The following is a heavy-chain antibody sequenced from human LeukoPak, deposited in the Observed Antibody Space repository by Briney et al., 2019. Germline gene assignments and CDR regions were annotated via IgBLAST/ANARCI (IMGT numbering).Heavy chain of an antibody. CDR1: VYTFTDYY. J-gene: IGHJ4*02. V-gene: IGHV1-2*02. D-gene: IGHD1-1*01. CDR2: INPHTGST. CDR3: TRYTEVLGRHFDN. Sequence: GASVKVSCKASVYTFTDYYLHWVRQAPRQELEWVGWINPHTGSTGYAQKFQGRVTMTRDTSISTTYMELTRMRFDDTAVYFVTRYTEVLGRHFDNWGQGTLATAFS.